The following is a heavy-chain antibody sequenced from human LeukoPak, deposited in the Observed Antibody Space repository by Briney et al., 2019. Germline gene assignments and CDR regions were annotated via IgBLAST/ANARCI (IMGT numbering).Heavy chain of an antibody. CDR3: AKDSQYSSWYYSYGMDL. Sequence: SLSLSCAASGFTFDDYAMHWVRQAPGKGLEWVSGISWNSGSIGYADSVKGRFTISRDNAKNSLYLQMNSLRAEDTALYYCAKDSQYSSWYYSYGMDLWGQGTTVTVSS. CDR1: GFTFDDYA. J-gene: IGHJ6*02. V-gene: IGHV3-9*01. D-gene: IGHD6-6*01. CDR2: ISWNSGSI.